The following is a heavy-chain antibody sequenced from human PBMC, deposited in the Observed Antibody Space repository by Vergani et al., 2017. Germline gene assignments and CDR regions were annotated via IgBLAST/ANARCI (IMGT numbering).Heavy chain of an antibody. D-gene: IGHD6-13*01. CDR1: GFTFSSYW. CDR2: IKQDGSEK. CDR3: ARDKKIIGAAGILSYYHYMDV. V-gene: IGHV3-7*01. Sequence: EVQLVESGGGLVQPGGSLRLSCAASGFTFSSYWMSWVRQAPGKGLEWVANIKQDGSEKYYVDSVKGRFTISRDNAKNSLYLQMNSLRAEDTAVYYCARDKKIIGAAGILSYYHYMDVWGKGTTVTVSS. J-gene: IGHJ6*03.